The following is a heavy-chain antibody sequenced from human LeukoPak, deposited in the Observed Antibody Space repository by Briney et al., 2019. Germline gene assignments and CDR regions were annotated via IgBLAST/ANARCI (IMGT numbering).Heavy chain of an antibody. CDR1: GFTFSSYW. CDR3: TRDHGLDV. V-gene: IGHV3-74*01. CDR2: INSDGSAT. Sequence: PGRSLRLSCAASGFTFSSYWMPWVRQAPGKGLMWVSQINSDGSATSCADPVKGRCTISRDNAKNMLYLEMNSLRVEDTAVYFCTRDHGLDVWGQGTTVTVSS. J-gene: IGHJ6*02.